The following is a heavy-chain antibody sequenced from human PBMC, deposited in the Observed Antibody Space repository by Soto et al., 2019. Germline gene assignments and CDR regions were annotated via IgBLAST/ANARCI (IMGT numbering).Heavy chain of an antibody. CDR3: AHISDFWSGYWFDP. Sequence: GASVKVSCKASGYTFASYDINWVRQATGQGLEWMGWMNPNSGNTGYAQKFQGRLTITKDTSKNQVVLTMTNMDPVDTATYYCAHISDFWSGYWFDPWGQGTLVTVSS. CDR2: MNPNSGNT. J-gene: IGHJ5*02. CDR1: GYTFASYD. V-gene: IGHV1-8*01. D-gene: IGHD3-3*01.